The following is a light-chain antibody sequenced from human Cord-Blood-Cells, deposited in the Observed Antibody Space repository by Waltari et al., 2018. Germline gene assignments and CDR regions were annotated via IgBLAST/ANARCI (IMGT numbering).Light chain of an antibody. Sequence: DIQMTQSPSTLSASVGDRVTITCRASQSISSWFAWYQQKPGKAPKLLIYDASSLESGVPSRFSGSGSGTEFTLTISSLQPDDFATYYCQQYNSYSPYTFGQGTKLEIK. CDR1: QSISSW. V-gene: IGKV1-5*01. CDR3: QQYNSYSPYT. J-gene: IGKJ2*01. CDR2: DAS.